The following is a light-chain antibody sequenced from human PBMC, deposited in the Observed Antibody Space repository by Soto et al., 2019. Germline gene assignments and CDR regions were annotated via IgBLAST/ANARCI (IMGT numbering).Light chain of an antibody. CDR3: QQYGSDYRT. J-gene: IGKJ1*01. V-gene: IGKV3-20*01. CDR1: QRVNSRN. CDR2: GAS. Sequence: EIVLTQSPVTLSLSPGERATLSCRASQRVNSRNLAWYQQRPGQAPRLLIYGASSRATGIPDRFSGSGSGTDFTLTVSRLEPEDFAVYYCQQYGSDYRTFGQGTKVEIK.